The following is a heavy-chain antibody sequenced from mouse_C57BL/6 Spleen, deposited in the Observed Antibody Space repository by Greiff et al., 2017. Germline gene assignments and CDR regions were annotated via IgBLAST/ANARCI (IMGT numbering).Heavy chain of an antibody. CDR3: ASSDLDY. CDR1: GYTFTSYW. CDR2: IDPSDSYT. J-gene: IGHJ2*01. V-gene: IGHV1-69*01. Sequence: QLQLKQPGAELVMPGASVKLSCKVSGYTFTSYWMHWVKQRPGQGLEWIGEIDPSDSYTNYNQKFKGKSTLTVDQSSSTAYMQLSSLTSEDSAVYYCASSDLDYWGQGTTLTVSS.